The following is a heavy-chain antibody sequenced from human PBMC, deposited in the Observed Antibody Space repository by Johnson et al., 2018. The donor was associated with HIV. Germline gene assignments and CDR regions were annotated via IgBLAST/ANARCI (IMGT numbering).Heavy chain of an antibody. V-gene: IGHV3-30-3*01. CDR1: GFTFSSYA. CDR3: AIMSAPEDADAFDF. Sequence: QVQLVESGGGLVQPGRSLRLSCAASGFTFSSYAMHWVRQAPGKGLEWVAVISYDGSNKYYADSVKGRFTISRDNSRNTLYLQMNSLRAEDTTVYFCAIMSAPEDADAFDFWGQGTMVTVSS. D-gene: IGHD1-14*01. J-gene: IGHJ3*01. CDR2: ISYDGSNK.